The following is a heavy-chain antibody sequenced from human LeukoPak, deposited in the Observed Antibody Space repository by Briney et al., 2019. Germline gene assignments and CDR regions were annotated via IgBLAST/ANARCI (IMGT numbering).Heavy chain of an antibody. CDR3: AAATRSGSYYHGPYGMDV. J-gene: IGHJ6*04. Sequence: SVKVSCKASGFTFTSSAVQWVRRARGQRLEWIGWIVVGSGNTNYAQKLQERVTITRDMSTSTAYMELSSLRSEDTAVYYCAAATRSGSYYHGPYGMDVCGKETTVTVSS. CDR2: IVVGSGNT. D-gene: IGHD3-10*01. V-gene: IGHV1-58*01. CDR1: GFTFTSSA.